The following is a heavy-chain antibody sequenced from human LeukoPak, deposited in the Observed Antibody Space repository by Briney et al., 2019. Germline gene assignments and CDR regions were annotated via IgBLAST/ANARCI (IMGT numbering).Heavy chain of an antibody. CDR1: GFTFDDYA. J-gene: IGHJ3*02. D-gene: IGHD3-22*01. CDR2: ISWNSGSI. V-gene: IGHV3-9*01. Sequence: GGSLRLSRAASGFTFDDYAMHWVRQAPGKGLEWVSGISWNSGSIGYADSVKGRFTISRDNAKNSLYLQMNSLRADDTALYYCAKDRVVVITTGAFDIWGQGTMVTVPS. CDR3: AKDRVVVITTGAFDI.